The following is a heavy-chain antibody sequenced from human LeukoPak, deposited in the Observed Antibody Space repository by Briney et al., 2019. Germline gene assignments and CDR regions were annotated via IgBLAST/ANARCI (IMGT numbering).Heavy chain of an antibody. V-gene: IGHV3-73*01. CDR3: TRHVVGSGRPIDD. D-gene: IGHD3-10*01. CDR1: GFTFSGSA. J-gene: IGHJ4*02. CDR2: IRSKANSYAT. Sequence: PGGSLRLSCAASGFTFSGSAMHWVRQASGKGLEWVGRIRSKANSYATAYAASVKGRFTISRDDSKNTAYLQMNSLKTEDTAVYYCTRHVVGSGRPIDDWGQGTLVTVSS.